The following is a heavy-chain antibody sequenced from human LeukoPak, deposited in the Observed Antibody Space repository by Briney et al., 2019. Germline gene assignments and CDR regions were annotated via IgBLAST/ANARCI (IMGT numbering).Heavy chain of an antibody. Sequence: PGGALRLSCAASGVTFSKDWMRGGRDAPGKGVESVSRINPDGTVTTYAASVKGRFTVSTDNADNTMFLQMTSLPDEDTAVYYCATKQWLAPPPDSWGQGTPVTVSS. CDR2: INPDGTVT. CDR1: GVTFSKDW. V-gene: IGHV3-74*01. CDR3: ATKQWLAPPPDS. D-gene: IGHD6-19*01. J-gene: IGHJ4*02.